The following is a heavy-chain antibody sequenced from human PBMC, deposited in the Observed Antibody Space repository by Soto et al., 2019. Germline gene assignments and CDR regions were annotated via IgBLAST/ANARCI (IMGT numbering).Heavy chain of an antibody. CDR3: ARDPVCSGGSCYDY. J-gene: IGHJ4*02. D-gene: IGHD2-15*01. Sequence: LRLSFAASGFTFSRYWMTWVRQAPGKGLEWVANIKQDGSEIYYVDSVKGRFTISRDNAENSLYLQMNSLRAEDTAVYYCARDPVCSGGSCYDYWGQGTLVTVSS. V-gene: IGHV3-7*01. CDR1: GFTFSRYW. CDR2: IKQDGSEI.